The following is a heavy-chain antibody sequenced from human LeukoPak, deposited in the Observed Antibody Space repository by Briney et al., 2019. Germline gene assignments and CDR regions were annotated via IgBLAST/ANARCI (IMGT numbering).Heavy chain of an antibody. CDR1: GDSFSSNSAA. CDR2: TYYRSKWYN. Sequence: SQTLSLTCAISGDSFSSNSAAWNWIRQSPSRGLEWLGRTYYRSKWYNDYAVSVKSRITINPDTSKNQFSLQLNSVTPEDTAVYYCARDGRYCSGGSCYYNWFDPWGQGTLVTVSS. J-gene: IGHJ5*02. V-gene: IGHV6-1*01. D-gene: IGHD2-15*01. CDR3: ARDGRYCSGGSCYYNWFDP.